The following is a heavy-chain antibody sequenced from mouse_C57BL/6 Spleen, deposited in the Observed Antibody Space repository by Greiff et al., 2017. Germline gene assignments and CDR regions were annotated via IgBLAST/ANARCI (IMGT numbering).Heavy chain of an antibody. CDR1: GYTFTSYW. CDR3: ARSMMVTTPYYFDY. V-gene: IGHV1-69*01. D-gene: IGHD2-3*01. CDR2: IDPSDSYT. Sequence: VQLQQSGAELVMPGASVKLSCKASGYTFTSYWMHWVKQRPGQGLEWIGEIDPSDSYTNYNQKFKGKSTLTVDKSSSTAYMQLSSLTSEDSAVYYCARSMMVTTPYYFDYWGQGTTLTVSS. J-gene: IGHJ2*01.